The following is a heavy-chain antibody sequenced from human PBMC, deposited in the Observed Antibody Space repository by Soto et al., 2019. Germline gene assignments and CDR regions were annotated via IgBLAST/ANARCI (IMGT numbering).Heavy chain of an antibody. D-gene: IGHD3-10*01. CDR3: AKSLRPRGGFDY. CDR1: GYSISSGYY. J-gene: IGHJ4*02. CDR2: ISGSGGST. Sequence: ETLSLTCAVSGYSISSGYYWGWIRQPPGKGLEWVSAISGSGGSTYYADSVKGRFTISRDNSKNTLYLQMNSLRAEDTAVYYCAKSLRPRGGFDYWGQGTLVTVSS. V-gene: IGHV3-23*01.